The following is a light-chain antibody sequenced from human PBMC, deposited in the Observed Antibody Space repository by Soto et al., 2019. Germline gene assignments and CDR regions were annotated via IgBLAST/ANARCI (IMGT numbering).Light chain of an antibody. V-gene: IGKV3-15*01. CDR1: ESVHRN. J-gene: IGKJ3*01. CDR3: QHYSNWPPT. Sequence: EMVMTQSPATLSVSPGERFTLSCRASESVHRNLAWYQQKPGQGPSLLIYYASTRATGVPDRFTGSGSGTEFTLTISSLQSEDFGVDHCQHYSNWPPTFGPGTKVEIK. CDR2: YAS.